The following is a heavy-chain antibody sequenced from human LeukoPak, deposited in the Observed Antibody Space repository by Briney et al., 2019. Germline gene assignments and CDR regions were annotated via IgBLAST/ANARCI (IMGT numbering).Heavy chain of an antibody. D-gene: IGHD2/OR15-2a*01. CDR1: GFTFSSHR. Sequence: QPGGSLRLSCAVSGFTFSSHRMNWVRQAPGKGLEWVSHISSSSSTIYYADSVKGRFTISRDNAKNSLYLQMSSLRAEDTAVYYCARVVLSMAYFDSWGQGTLVTVSS. J-gene: IGHJ4*02. CDR2: ISSSSSTI. V-gene: IGHV3-48*01. CDR3: ARVVLSMAYFDS.